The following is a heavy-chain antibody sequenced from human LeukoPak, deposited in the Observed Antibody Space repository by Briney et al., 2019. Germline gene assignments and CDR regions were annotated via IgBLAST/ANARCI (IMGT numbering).Heavy chain of an antibody. J-gene: IGHJ4*02. CDR2: IGGSGTSI. CDR3: ARESGSSGWYEGFDY. Sequence: TGGSLRLXCAASGFTFTIYSMNWVRQAPGKGLEWVSSIGGSGTSIYYADSVKGRFTISRDNAKNSLYLQMNSLRAEDTAVYYCARESGSSGWYEGFDYWGQGTLVTVSS. CDR1: GFTFTIYS. D-gene: IGHD6-19*01. V-gene: IGHV3-21*01.